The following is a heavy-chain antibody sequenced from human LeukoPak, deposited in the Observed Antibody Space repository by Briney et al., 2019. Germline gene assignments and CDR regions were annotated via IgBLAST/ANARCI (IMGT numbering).Heavy chain of an antibody. V-gene: IGHV3-23*01. Sequence: PGGSLRLSCVASGFNFSIYAMSWVRQAPGKGLQWVSLLSDSGEITYYTDSVKGRFTISRDNSNNTLHLHMTSLRAEDTAVYYCAKGSFYYDSGSPLSLWGQGTMVTVSS. CDR3: AKGSFYYDSGSPLSL. CDR2: LSDSGEIT. CDR1: GFNFSIYA. D-gene: IGHD3-10*01. J-gene: IGHJ3*01.